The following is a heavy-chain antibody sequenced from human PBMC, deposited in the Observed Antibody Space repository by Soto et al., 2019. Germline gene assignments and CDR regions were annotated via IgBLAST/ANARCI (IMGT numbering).Heavy chain of an antibody. Sequence: ASVKVSCKASGYTFTSYGISWVRQAPGQGLEWMGWISAYNGNTNYAQKLQGRVTMTTDTSTSTAYMELRSLRSDDTAVYYCARDRSSSSYYYYGMDVWGQGTTVTVSS. CDR1: GYTFTSYG. D-gene: IGHD6-6*01. V-gene: IGHV1-18*01. CDR2: ISAYNGNT. CDR3: ARDRSSSSYYYYGMDV. J-gene: IGHJ6*02.